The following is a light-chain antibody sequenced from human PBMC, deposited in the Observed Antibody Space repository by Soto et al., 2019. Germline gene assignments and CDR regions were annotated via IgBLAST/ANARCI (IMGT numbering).Light chain of an antibody. Sequence: EIVLTQSPGTLSVSPGERATHSCRASETISSDKLAWYQQKPGQPPSLLIYGTFSRATGIPDRFSGSGSGTDFTLTISRLEPEDSAIYYCQQYGIWTFGQGTKVEI. CDR1: ETISSDK. V-gene: IGKV3-20*01. J-gene: IGKJ1*01. CDR3: QQYGIWT. CDR2: GTF.